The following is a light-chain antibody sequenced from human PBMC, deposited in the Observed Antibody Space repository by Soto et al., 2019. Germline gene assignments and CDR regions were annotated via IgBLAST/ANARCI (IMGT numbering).Light chain of an antibody. CDR2: DSF. Sequence: EMVLTQSPATLSLSPGERATLSCRASQSASSYLAWYQQKPGQAPRLLIYDSFNRATGIPARFSGSGSGTDFTLTISSLEPEDFAVYYCQQRSTWPVTFGQGTRLEIK. V-gene: IGKV3-11*01. CDR1: QSASSY. J-gene: IGKJ5*01. CDR3: QQRSTWPVT.